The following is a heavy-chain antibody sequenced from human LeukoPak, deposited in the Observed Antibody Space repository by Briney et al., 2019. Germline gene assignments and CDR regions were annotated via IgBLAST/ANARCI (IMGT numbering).Heavy chain of an antibody. CDR3: ARGGHYDILTGYYYYYGMDV. CDR1: GGSISSGDYY. CDR2: IYYSGST. V-gene: IGHV4-30-4*01. J-gene: IGHJ6*02. D-gene: IGHD3-9*01. Sequence: SGTLSLTCTVSGGSISSGDYYWSWIRQPPGKGLEWIGYIYYSGSTYYNPSLKSRVTISVDTSKNQFSLKLSSVTAADTAVYCCARGGHYDILTGYYYYYGMDVWGQGTTVTVSS.